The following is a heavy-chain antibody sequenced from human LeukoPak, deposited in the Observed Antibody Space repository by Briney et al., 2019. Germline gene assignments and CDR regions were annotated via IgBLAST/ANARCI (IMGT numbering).Heavy chain of an antibody. V-gene: IGHV3-11*03. CDR3: AKFLAGQYDAFDI. D-gene: IGHD3-9*01. J-gene: IGHJ3*02. CDR1: GFTFSNFY. CDR2: ISSASTYT. Sequence: GGSLRLSCAASGFTFSNFYMSWIRQAPRKELEWVSFISSASTYTNFADSVKGRFTFSRDNAKNSLFLQMNSLRAEDTAVYYCAKFLAGQYDAFDIWGQGTMVTVSA.